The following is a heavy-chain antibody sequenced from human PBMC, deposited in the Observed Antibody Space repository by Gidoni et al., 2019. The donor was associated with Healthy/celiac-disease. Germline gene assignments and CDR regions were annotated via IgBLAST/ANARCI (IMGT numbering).Heavy chain of an antibody. CDR1: GFTFSRYG. Sequence: QVQLVESGGGVVQPGRSLRLSCAASGFTFSRYGMHWVRQAPGKGLEWVAVIWYDGSNKYYADSVKGRFTISRDNSKNTLYLQMNSLRAEDTAVYYCAREQNGIAVAGTWDYWGQGTLVTVSS. V-gene: IGHV3-33*01. J-gene: IGHJ4*02. CDR3: AREQNGIAVAGTWDY. CDR2: IWYDGSNK. D-gene: IGHD6-19*01.